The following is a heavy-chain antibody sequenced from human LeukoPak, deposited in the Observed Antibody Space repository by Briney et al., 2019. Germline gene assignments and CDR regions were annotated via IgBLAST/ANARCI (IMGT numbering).Heavy chain of an antibody. J-gene: IGHJ4*02. D-gene: IGHD3-22*01. V-gene: IGHV3-30*04. CDR2: ISYDGSNK. CDR1: GFTFSSYA. CDR3: AKDPYDSSGHSGH. Sequence: PGGSLRLSCAAPGFTFSSYAMHWVRQAPGKGLEWVAVISYDGSNKYYADSVKGRFTISRDNPKNTLYLQMNSLRAEDTAVYYCAKDPYDSSGHSGHWGQGTLVTVSS.